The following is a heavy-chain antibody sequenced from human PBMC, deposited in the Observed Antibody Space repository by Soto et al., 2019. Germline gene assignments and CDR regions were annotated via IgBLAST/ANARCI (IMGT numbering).Heavy chain of an antibody. D-gene: IGHD2-15*01. V-gene: IGHV4-4*02. CDR1: GGSISSSNW. Sequence: QVQLQESGPGLVKPSGTLSLTCAVSGGSISSSNWWSWVRQPPGKGLEWIGEIYHSGSTNYNPSLTSRVTISVDTSENQFSLKLSSVTAADTAVYYCARALIGDDCSGGSCYSPREYYYYYYGMDVW. CDR3: ARALIGDDCSGGSCYSPREYYYYYYGMDV. CDR2: IYHSGST. J-gene: IGHJ6*01.